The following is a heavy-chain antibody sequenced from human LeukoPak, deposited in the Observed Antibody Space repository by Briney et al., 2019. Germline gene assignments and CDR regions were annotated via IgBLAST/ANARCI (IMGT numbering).Heavy chain of an antibody. V-gene: IGHV1-69*04. CDR2: IIPILGIA. D-gene: IGHD3-10*01. CDR1: GGTFSSYA. Sequence: ASVKVSCKASGGTFSSYAISWVRQAPGQGLEWMGRIIPILGIANYAQKFQGRVTITADKSTSTAYMELSSLRSEDTAVSYCARPFTMVRGVGDYYGMDVWGQGTTVTVSS. J-gene: IGHJ6*02. CDR3: ARPFTMVRGVGDYYGMDV.